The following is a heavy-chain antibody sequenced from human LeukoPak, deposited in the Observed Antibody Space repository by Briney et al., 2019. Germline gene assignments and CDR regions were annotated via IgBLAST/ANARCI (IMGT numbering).Heavy chain of an antibody. D-gene: IGHD4-11*01. J-gene: IGHJ4*02. CDR3: ARDDNYGIFVNVDY. CDR2: IKEDGSEK. CDR1: GFTFSTYW. V-gene: IGHV3-7*03. Sequence: GGSLRLSCAASGFTFSTYWMNWVRQAPGKGLEWVANIKEDGSEKDYVDSVKGRFTISRDNAKNSLYLQMNSLRAEDTAVYYCARDDNYGIFVNVDYWGQGTLVTVSS.